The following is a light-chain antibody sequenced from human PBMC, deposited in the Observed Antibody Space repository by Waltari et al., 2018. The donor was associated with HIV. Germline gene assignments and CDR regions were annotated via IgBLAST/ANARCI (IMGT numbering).Light chain of an antibody. Sequence: DVGMTQSQLSLPVTLGQPASISCKSSQSLIYSDGDTYLNWFQHRPGQHPRRLSYKVSNRDSWGPDIFSGSGSGTDFTLKISRVEAEDVGVDYCMQGTHWSYTFGQWTKLEIK. V-gene: IGKV2-30*01. J-gene: IGKJ2*01. CDR2: KVS. CDR3: MQGTHWSYT. CDR1: QSLIYSDGDTY.